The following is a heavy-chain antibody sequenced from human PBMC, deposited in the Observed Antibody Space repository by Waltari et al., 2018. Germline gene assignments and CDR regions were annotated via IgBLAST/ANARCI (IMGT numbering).Heavy chain of an antibody. CDR2: ISGSGGST. Sequence: EVQLLESGGGLVQPGGSLRLSCAASGFTFSSYAMSWVRQAPGKGLEWVSAISGSGGSTNYADSVKGRLTTSKDNSKKTLYLKMNSLRAEDTAVYYCAKRYCSSTSCSSPYYGMDVWGQGTTVTVSS. D-gene: IGHD2-2*01. CDR1: GFTFSSYA. J-gene: IGHJ6*02. V-gene: IGHV3-23*01. CDR3: AKRYCSSTSCSSPYYGMDV.